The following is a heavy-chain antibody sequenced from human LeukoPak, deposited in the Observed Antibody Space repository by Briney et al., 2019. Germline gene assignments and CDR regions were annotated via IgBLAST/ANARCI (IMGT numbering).Heavy chain of an antibody. J-gene: IGHJ6*02. CDR2: IWYDGSNK. V-gene: IGHV3-33*01. Sequence: GGSLRLSCAASGFTFSSYGMHWVRQAPGKGLEWVAVIWYDGSNKYYADSVKGRFTISRDNSKNTLYLQMNSLRAEDTAVYHCARDIQGATPNYYYYYGMDVWGQGTTVTVSS. CDR1: GFTFSSYG. CDR3: ARDIQGATPNYYYYYGMDV. D-gene: IGHD1-26*01.